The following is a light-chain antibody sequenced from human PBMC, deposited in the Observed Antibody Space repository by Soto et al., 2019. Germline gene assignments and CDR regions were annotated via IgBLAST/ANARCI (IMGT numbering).Light chain of an antibody. Sequence: QSVLTQPPSVSAAPGQKVTISCSGSSSNIGNNFVSWYQQLPGTAPKLLIYDNNKRPSGIPDRFSGSKSGTSATLGITGLQTGDEADYYCGTWDNILTVVLFGGGTKLTVL. CDR3: GTWDNILTVVL. J-gene: IGLJ2*01. V-gene: IGLV1-51*01. CDR2: DNN. CDR1: SSNIGNNF.